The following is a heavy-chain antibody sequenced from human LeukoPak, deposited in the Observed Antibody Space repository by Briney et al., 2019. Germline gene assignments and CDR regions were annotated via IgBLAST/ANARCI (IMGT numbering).Heavy chain of an antibody. V-gene: IGHV3-11*04. CDR3: ARAASGLDYTGDY. D-gene: IGHD4-11*01. CDR2: IGSGGSTI. J-gene: IGHJ4*02. Sequence: GMSLRLSCAASGFIFSDYYMSWTRQAPGKGLEWVAYIGSGGSTIYYADSVKGRFTISRDNANNSLYLQMNSLRVEDTAVYYCARAASGLDYTGDYWGQGALVTVSS. CDR1: GFIFSDYY.